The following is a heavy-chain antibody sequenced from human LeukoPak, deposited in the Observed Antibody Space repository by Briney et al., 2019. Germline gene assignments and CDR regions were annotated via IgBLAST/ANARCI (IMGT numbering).Heavy chain of an antibody. CDR3: ARDRGGIISDYYYDSSGHDAFDI. CDR2: ISGSGGST. J-gene: IGHJ3*02. Sequence: GGSLRLSCAASGFTFSSYAMSWVRQAPGKGLEWVSAISGSGGSTYYADSVKGRFTISRDNSKNTLYLQMNSLRAEDTAVYYCARDRGGIISDYYYDSSGHDAFDIWGQGTMVTVSS. D-gene: IGHD3-22*01. CDR1: GFTFSSYA. V-gene: IGHV3-23*01.